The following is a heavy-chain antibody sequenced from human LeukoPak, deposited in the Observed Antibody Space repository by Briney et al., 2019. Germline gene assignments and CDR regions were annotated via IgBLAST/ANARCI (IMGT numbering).Heavy chain of an antibody. CDR2: VYYSGST. V-gene: IGHV4-30-4*08. Sequence: PSETLSLTCTVSGGSISSGDYYWSWIRQHPGKGLEWIGYVYYSGSTYYNPSLKGRVTMSVDTSKNQFSLRLSSVTAADTAVYYCARQIYGDLYYFDYWGQGTLVTVSS. J-gene: IGHJ4*02. CDR3: ARQIYGDLYYFDY. CDR1: GGSISSGDYY. D-gene: IGHD4-17*01.